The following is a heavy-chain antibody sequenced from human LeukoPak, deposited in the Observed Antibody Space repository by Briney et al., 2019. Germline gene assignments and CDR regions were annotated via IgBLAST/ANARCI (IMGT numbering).Heavy chain of an antibody. Sequence: ASVKVSCEASGYTFTSYGISWVRQAPGQGLEWMGWISAYNGNTNYAQKLQGRVTMTTDTSTSTAYMELRSLRSDDTAVYYCARGGYSSSSGLYYYYYYGMDVWGQGTTVTVSS. D-gene: IGHD6-6*01. CDR1: GYTFTSYG. J-gene: IGHJ6*02. V-gene: IGHV1-18*01. CDR3: ARGGYSSSSGLYYYYYYGMDV. CDR2: ISAYNGNT.